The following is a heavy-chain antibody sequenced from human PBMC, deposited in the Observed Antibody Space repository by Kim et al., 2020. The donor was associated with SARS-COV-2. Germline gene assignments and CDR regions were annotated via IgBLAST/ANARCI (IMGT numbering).Heavy chain of an antibody. CDR2: IQDSGAT. V-gene: IGHV4-31*03. J-gene: IGHJ4*01. D-gene: IGHD3-16*01. CDR1: GHSINSGSYY. CDR3: ARFNPWGATTHFDS. Sequence: SETLSLPCTVSGHSINSGSYYWSWIRQLPGKGLEWIWYIQDSGATYYIPSLQSRAIISADMSKTHFSLTLRSVTVADTAVYYCARFNPWGATTHFDSWG.